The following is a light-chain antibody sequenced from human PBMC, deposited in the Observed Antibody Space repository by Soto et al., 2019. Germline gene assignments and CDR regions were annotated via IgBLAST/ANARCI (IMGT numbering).Light chain of an antibody. J-gene: IGKJ4*01. CDR2: GAS. Sequence: EIVLTHSPGTLSLPPGERATLSCRASQSVSSSYLAWYQQKPGQAPRLLIYGASSRATGIPDRFSGSGSGTDFTLTISRLEPEDFAVYYCQQYDSSPLTFGGGTKVEIK. CDR3: QQYDSSPLT. CDR1: QSVSSSY. V-gene: IGKV3-20*01.